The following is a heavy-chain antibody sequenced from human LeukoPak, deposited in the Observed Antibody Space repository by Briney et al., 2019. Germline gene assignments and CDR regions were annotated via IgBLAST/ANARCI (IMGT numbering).Heavy chain of an antibody. CDR1: GFTFSSYA. Sequence: PGRSLRLSCAASGFTFSSYAMHWVRQAPGKGLEWVAVISYDGSNKYYADSVKGRFTISRDNSKNTLYLQMNSLRAEDTAVYYCARGGISIFGVVIHSDYWGQGTLVTVSS. V-gene: IGHV3-30*04. D-gene: IGHD3-3*01. CDR2: ISYDGSNK. J-gene: IGHJ4*02. CDR3: ARGGISIFGVVIHSDY.